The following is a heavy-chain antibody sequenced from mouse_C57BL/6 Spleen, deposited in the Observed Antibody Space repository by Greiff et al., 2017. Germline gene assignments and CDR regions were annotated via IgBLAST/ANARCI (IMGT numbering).Heavy chain of an antibody. CDR3: ARRESYGNLNYYAMDY. D-gene: IGHD2-1*01. V-gene: IGHV1-59*01. Sequence: QVQLQQPGAELVRPGTSVKLSCKASGYTFTSYWMHWVKQRPGQGLEWIGVIDPSDSYTNYNQKFKGKDTLTVDTSSSTAYMQLSSLTSDDSAVYYCARRESYGNLNYYAMDYWGQGTSVTVSS. CDR1: GYTFTSYW. J-gene: IGHJ4*01. CDR2: IDPSDSYT.